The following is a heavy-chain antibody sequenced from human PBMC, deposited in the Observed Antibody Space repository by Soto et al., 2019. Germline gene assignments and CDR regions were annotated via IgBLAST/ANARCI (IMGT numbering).Heavy chain of an antibody. D-gene: IGHD3-10*01. Sequence: QVQLVESGGGVVQPGRSLRLSCAASGFTFSSYGMHWVRQAPGKGLEWVAVISYDGSNKYYADSVKGRFTISRDNSKNTLYLQMNSMRAEDTAVYYCAKDTITMVRGVIRTGGGMDVWGQGTTVTVSS. V-gene: IGHV3-30*18. CDR3: AKDTITMVRGVIRTGGGMDV. CDR2: ISYDGSNK. CDR1: GFTFSSYG. J-gene: IGHJ6*02.